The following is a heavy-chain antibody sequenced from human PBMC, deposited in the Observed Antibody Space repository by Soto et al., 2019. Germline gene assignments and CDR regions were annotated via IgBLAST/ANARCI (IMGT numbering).Heavy chain of an antibody. J-gene: IGHJ6*03. CDR2: IYYSGST. D-gene: IGHD1-1*01. V-gene: IGHV4-59*08. Sequence: SETLSLTCTVSGGSISSYYWSWIRQPPGKGLEWIGYIYYSGSTNYNPSLKSRVPISVETSKNQFSLKLSSVTAADTAVYYCARHEMEAGYYYYMDVWGKGTTVTVSS. CDR1: GGSISSYY. CDR3: ARHEMEAGYYYYMDV.